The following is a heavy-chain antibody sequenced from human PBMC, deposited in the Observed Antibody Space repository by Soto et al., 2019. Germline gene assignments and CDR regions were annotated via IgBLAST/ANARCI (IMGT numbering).Heavy chain of an antibody. J-gene: IGHJ5*02. CDR3: ARDRWEMGWFGEPLSPVDP. CDR1: GYTFTSYY. D-gene: IGHD3-10*01. Sequence: QVQLVQSGAEVKKPGASVKVSCKASGYTFTSYYMHWVRQAPGQGLEWMGIINPSGGSTSYAQKFQGRVTMTRDTSTSTVYMELSSLRSEDTAVYYCARDRWEMGWFGEPLSPVDPWGQGTLVTVSS. V-gene: IGHV1-46*03. CDR2: INPSGGST.